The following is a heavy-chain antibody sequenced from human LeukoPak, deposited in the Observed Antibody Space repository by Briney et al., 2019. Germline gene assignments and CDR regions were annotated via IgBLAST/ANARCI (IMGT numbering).Heavy chain of an antibody. V-gene: IGHV4-59*08. Sequence: SETLSLTCTVSGGSISGYYWSWLRQPPGKGLEWIGRIYYTGSTNYNPSLRSRLTISLDTSTSQFSLRLSSVTAADTAVYYCARHNPPGSYPLELWGQGTLVTVSS. J-gene: IGHJ4*02. CDR2: IYYTGST. D-gene: IGHD3-10*01. CDR3: ARHNPPGSYPLEL. CDR1: GGSISGYY.